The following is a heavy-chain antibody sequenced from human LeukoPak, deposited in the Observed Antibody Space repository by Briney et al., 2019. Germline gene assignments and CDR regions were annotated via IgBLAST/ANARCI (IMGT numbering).Heavy chain of an antibody. CDR1: GGSISSYY. Sequence: SETLSLTCTVSGGSISSYYWSWIRQPPGKGLEWIGYIYYSGSTNYNPSLKSRVTISVDTSKNQFSLKLSSVTAADTAVYYCARAGQGSSLHRFDYWGQGTLVTVSS. V-gene: IGHV4-59*12. D-gene: IGHD6-13*01. CDR2: IYYSGST. J-gene: IGHJ4*02. CDR3: ARAGQGSSLHRFDY.